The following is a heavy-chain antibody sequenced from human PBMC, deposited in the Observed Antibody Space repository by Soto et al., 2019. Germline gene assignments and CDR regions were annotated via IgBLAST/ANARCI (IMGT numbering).Heavy chain of an antibody. J-gene: IGHJ4*02. CDR3: AREPSGYYYDY. Sequence: QVQLQESGPGLVKPSQTLSLTCTVSGGAINTGDYYWSWIRQPPGKGLEWIGYIYYSGSTYYSPSLKSRITISIDTSKNQFSLKLRSVTAADAAVYYCAREPSGYYYDYWGQGTLVTVSS. V-gene: IGHV4-30-4*01. CDR2: IYYSGST. D-gene: IGHD3-10*01. CDR1: GGAINTGDYY.